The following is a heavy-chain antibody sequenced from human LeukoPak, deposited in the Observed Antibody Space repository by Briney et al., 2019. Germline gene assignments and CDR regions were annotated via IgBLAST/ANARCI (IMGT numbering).Heavy chain of an antibody. CDR2: ISYDGSNK. CDR1: GFTFSNYG. V-gene: IGHV3-30*18. D-gene: IGHD2-2*01. CDR3: AKDNRYCSSTSCSPLFDY. Sequence: GGSLRLSCAASGFTFSNYGMHWVRQAPGKGLEWVAVISYDGSNKYYADSVKGRFTISRDNSKNTLYLQTNSLRAEDTAVYYCAKDNRYCSSTSCSPLFDYWGQGTLVTVSS. J-gene: IGHJ4*02.